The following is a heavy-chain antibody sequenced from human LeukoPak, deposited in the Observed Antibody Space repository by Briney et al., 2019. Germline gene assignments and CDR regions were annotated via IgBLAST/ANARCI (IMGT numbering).Heavy chain of an antibody. V-gene: IGHV3-11*04. D-gene: IGHD6-19*01. CDR3: AGEAEAGTDY. Sequence: GGSLRLSCAASGFIFSDYYMSWIRQAPGKGLEWVSYISSSGSTMYYADSVKGRFTISRDNAKNSLHLQMNSLRVEDTAVYYCAGEAEAGTDYWGQGTLVTVSS. CDR2: ISSSGSTM. J-gene: IGHJ4*02. CDR1: GFIFSDYY.